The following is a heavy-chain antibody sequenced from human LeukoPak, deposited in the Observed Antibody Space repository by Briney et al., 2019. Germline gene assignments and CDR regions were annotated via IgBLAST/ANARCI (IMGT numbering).Heavy chain of an antibody. CDR2: ISAYNGNT. D-gene: IGHD6-6*01. J-gene: IGHJ5*02. CDR1: GYTFTSYG. V-gene: IGHV1-18*01. Sequence: ASVKVSCKASGYTFTSYGISWVRQAPGQGLEWMGWISAYNGNTNYAQKLQGRVTMTTDTSTSTAYMELRSLRSDDTAVYYCARDPQGQLGDYNWFDPWGQGTLVTVSS. CDR3: ARDPQGQLGDYNWFDP.